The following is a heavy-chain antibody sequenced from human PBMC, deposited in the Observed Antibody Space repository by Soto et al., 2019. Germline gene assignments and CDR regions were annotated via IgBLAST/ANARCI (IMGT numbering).Heavy chain of an antibody. V-gene: IGHV1-69*12. Sequence: QVQLVQSGAEVKKTGSSVKLSCKASGGTFSSYAFSWVRQAPRQGLEWMGGIIPMFRTPNYAQKFRDRVTITADESTTTLYMELTGLKSDDTALYFCASMPSVILNSYGFVAPVDIWGQGTRVTVSS. J-gene: IGHJ3*02. CDR1: GGTFSSYA. CDR3: ASMPSVILNSYGFVAPVDI. CDR2: IIPMFRTP. D-gene: IGHD2-2*01.